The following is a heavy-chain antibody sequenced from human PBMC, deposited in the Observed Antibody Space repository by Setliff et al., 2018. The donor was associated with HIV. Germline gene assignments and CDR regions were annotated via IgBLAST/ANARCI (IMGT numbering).Heavy chain of an antibody. Sequence: ASVKVSCKASGDAFTDYYIHWVRQAPGQGLEWMGWINPNSGGTNYAQKFQGRVTMTRDTSISTAFMDLSRLRSDDTAVYYCARDPGYKSSWYGAFDIWGQGTMGTVSS. CDR3: ARDPGYKSSWYGAFDI. CDR1: GDAFTDYY. V-gene: IGHV1-2*02. CDR2: INPNSGGT. J-gene: IGHJ3*02. D-gene: IGHD6-13*01.